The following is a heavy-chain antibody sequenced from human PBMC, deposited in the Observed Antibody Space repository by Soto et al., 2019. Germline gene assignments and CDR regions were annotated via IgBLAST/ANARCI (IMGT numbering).Heavy chain of an antibody. CDR1: GGSISFDHYH. CDR3: AREDDGGDREYYGLDV. V-gene: IGHV4-30-4*01. Sequence: QVQLQQSGPGLVKPSQTLSLTCTVSGGSISFDHYHWTWIRQPPGKGLEWIGYVHYSGSVLYNPSLQSRVSISVDTSKNQFSLKLSSVTAADTAVYFCAREDDGGDREYYGLDVWGQGTTVTVSS. CDR2: VHYSGSV. J-gene: IGHJ6*02. D-gene: IGHD2-21*02.